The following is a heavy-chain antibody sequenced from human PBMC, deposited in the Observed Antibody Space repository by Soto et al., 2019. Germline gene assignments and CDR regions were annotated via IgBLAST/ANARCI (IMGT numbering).Heavy chain of an antibody. CDR3: ARRYGDCFDY. CDR2: IYYSGST. D-gene: IGHD4-17*01. CDR1: GGSISSSSYY. J-gene: IGHJ4*02. Sequence: PSETLSLTCTVSGGSISSSSYYWGWIRQPPGKGLEWIGSIYYSGSTYYNLSLKSRVTISVDTSKNQFSLKLSSVTAADTAVYYCARRYGDCFDYWGQGTLVTVS. V-gene: IGHV4-39*01.